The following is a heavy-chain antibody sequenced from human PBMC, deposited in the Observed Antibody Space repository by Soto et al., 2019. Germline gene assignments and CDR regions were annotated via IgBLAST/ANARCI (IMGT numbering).Heavy chain of an antibody. D-gene: IGHD3-22*01. V-gene: IGHV3-30*18. CDR1: GFTFSSYG. J-gene: IGHJ4*02. CDR2: ISDDGSNK. Sequence: PGGSLRLSCAASGFTFSSYGMHWVRQAPGKGLVWVAVISDDGSNKYYADSLKGRFTISRDNSKNTLYLQMNSLRAEDTAVYYCAKEWVYDTSGWSFDYWGQGTLVTV. CDR3: AKEWVYDTSGWSFDY.